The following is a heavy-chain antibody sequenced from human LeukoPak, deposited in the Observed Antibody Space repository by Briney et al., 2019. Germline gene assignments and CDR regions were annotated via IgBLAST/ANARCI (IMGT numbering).Heavy chain of an antibody. D-gene: IGHD5-24*01. Sequence: GGSLRLSCAASGFTFSSYAMGWVRQAPGKGLEWVSSISGSAGSTYYADSVKGRFTISRDFSKNTLYLQMNSLRAEDTAVYYCAKDPMGPMASFIVGYWGQGTLVTVSS. CDR2: ISGSAGST. CDR3: AKDPMGPMASFIVGY. V-gene: IGHV3-23*01. J-gene: IGHJ4*02. CDR1: GFTFSSYA.